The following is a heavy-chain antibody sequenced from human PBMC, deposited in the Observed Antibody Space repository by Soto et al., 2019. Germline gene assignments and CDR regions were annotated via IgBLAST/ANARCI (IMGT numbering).Heavy chain of an antibody. Sequence: PVGSLRLSCAASGFTFSGYAMSWVRQAPGKGLEWVSSISGSATITSYADSVKGRFTISRDNNRNMLYLQMNSLRADDTAVFFCVKGLAGGMDVWGQGTTVTVSS. D-gene: IGHD3-10*01. CDR2: ISGSATIT. CDR1: GFTFSGYA. V-gene: IGHV3-23*01. J-gene: IGHJ6*02. CDR3: VKGLAGGMDV.